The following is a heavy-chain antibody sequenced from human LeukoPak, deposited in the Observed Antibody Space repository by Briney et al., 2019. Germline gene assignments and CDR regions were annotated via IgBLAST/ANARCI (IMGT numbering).Heavy chain of an antibody. CDR3: AREKVVVVAATEFDP. CDR2: INHSGST. CDR1: GGSFSGYY. V-gene: IGHV4-34*01. Sequence: SETLSLTCAVYGGSFSGYYWSWIRQPPGKGLEWIGEINHSGSTNYNPSLKSRVTISVDTSKNQFSLKLSSVTAADTAVYYCAREKVVVVAATEFDPWGQGTLVTVSS. D-gene: IGHD2-15*01. J-gene: IGHJ5*02.